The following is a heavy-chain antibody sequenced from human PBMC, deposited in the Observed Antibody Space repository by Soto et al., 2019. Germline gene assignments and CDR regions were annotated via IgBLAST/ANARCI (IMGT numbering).Heavy chain of an antibody. Sequence: GGSLRLSCAASGFTFSSYAISWVRQAPGKGLEWVSGISGSGGSTYYADSVKGRFTISRDNSKNTLYLQMNSLRAEDTAVYYCAKVISLAVAGVLDYWGQGTLVTVSS. CDR2: ISGSGGST. V-gene: IGHV3-23*01. CDR3: AKVISLAVAGVLDY. D-gene: IGHD6-19*01. CDR1: GFTFSSYA. J-gene: IGHJ4*02.